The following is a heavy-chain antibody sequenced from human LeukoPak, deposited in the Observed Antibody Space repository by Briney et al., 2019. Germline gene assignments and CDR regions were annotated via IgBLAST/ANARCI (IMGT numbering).Heavy chain of an antibody. V-gene: IGHV3-20*04. CDR2: INWSGGST. D-gene: IGHD2-2*01. J-gene: IGHJ4*02. Sequence: PGGSLRLSCTASGFAFDEHGMSWVRQVPGKGLEWVSGINWSGGSTGYADPLRGRFTISRDNAKNSLYLQMDSLRAEDTAFYYCARAPITSPFYFDYWGQGTLVTVSS. CDR3: ARAPITSPFYFDY. CDR1: GFAFDEHG.